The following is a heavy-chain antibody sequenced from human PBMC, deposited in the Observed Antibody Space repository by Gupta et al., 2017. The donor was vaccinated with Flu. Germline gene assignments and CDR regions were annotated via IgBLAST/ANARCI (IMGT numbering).Heavy chain of an antibody. CDR2: IIHISNTA. CDR3: AGYGAGNWYFDL. J-gene: IGHJ2*01. Sequence: QVQLVQSGAEVYRPWSPMKVSCKAAGDTFSSNTFRWVRQAPGQGLGWMGGIIHISNTAKYVQKCQGRARITADDSTSTAYIDLKNLRTDEKAIEYWAGYGAGNWYFDLWGRGTLVTVSS. CDR1: GDTFSSNT. D-gene: IGHD4/OR15-4a*01. V-gene: IGHV1-69*01.